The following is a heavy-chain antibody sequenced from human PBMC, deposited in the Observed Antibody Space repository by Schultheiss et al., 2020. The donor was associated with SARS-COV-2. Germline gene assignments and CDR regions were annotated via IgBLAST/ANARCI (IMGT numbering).Heavy chain of an antibody. Sequence: GGSLRLSCAASGFTFSSYSMNWVRQAPGKGLEWVSSISSSSSYIYYADSVKGRFTISRDNAKNSLYLQMNSLRAEDTALYYCAKGPDSSSWLNWFDPWGQGNLVTVSS. J-gene: IGHJ5*02. CDR3: AKGPDSSSWLNWFDP. V-gene: IGHV3-21*04. D-gene: IGHD6-13*01. CDR1: GFTFSSYS. CDR2: ISSSSSYI.